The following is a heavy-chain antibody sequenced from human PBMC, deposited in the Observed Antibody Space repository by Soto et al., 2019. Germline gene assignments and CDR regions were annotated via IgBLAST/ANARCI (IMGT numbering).Heavy chain of an antibody. Sequence: QLPLQASGSGLVKPSQTLSLPCAVSGGSISSGGYSWSWIRQPPGKGLEWVGYIYHSGSTYYNPSLKSRVTISVDRSKNQFSLKLSSVTAADTAVYYCARHSSPRYFDLWGRGTLVTVSS. CDR2: IYHSGST. V-gene: IGHV4-30-2*01. CDR3: ARHSSPRYFDL. J-gene: IGHJ2*01. D-gene: IGHD6-19*01. CDR1: GGSISSGGYS.